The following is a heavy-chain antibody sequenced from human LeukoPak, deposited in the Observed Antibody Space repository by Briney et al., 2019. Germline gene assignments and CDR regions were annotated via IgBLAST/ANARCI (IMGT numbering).Heavy chain of an antibody. CDR3: ARDCSSPSCYVGPGGYYYYYMDV. J-gene: IGHJ6*03. CDR2: INVYNGNT. CDR1: GYTFTSYG. V-gene: IGHV1-18*01. Sequence: ASVKVSCKASGYTFTSYGISWVRQAPGQGLEWMGWINVYNGNTNYAQKLQGRVTMTTDTSSSTAYMELRSLRSDDTAVYYCARDCSSPSCYVGPGGYYYYYMDVWGKGTTVTVS. D-gene: IGHD2-2*01.